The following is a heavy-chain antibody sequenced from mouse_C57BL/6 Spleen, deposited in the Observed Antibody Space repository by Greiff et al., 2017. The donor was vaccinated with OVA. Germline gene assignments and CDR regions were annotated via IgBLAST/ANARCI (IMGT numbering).Heavy chain of an antibody. CDR1: GYTFTSYW. CDR2: IDPSDSYT. D-gene: IGHD3-3*01. Sequence: QVQLQQPGAELVKPGASVKLSCKASGYTFTSYWMQWVNQRPGQGLEWIGEIDPSDSYTNYNQKFKGKATLTVDTSSSTAYMQLSSLTSEDSAVYYCARPLGYWGQGTTLTVSS. V-gene: IGHV1-50*01. J-gene: IGHJ2*01. CDR3: ARPLGY.